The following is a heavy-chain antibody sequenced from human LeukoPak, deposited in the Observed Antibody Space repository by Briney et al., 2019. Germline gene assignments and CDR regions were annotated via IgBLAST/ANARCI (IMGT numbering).Heavy chain of an antibody. Sequence: PSETLSLTCTVSGGSISSGDYYWNWIRQPAGKALQWIGRIYTGGNTNYNPSLKSRVTISVDTSKNQFSLKLSSVTAADTAVYYCARLTKNDSGSFRFGKKKRGYMDVWGKGTTVTISS. CDR2: IYTGGNT. V-gene: IGHV4-61*02. D-gene: IGHD3-10*01. CDR3: ARLTKNDSGSFRFGKKKRGYMDV. J-gene: IGHJ6*03. CDR1: GGSISSGDYY.